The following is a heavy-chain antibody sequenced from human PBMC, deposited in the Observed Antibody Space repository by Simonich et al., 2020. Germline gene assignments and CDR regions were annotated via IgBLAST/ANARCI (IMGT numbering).Heavy chain of an antibody. CDR1: GYSISSGYY. J-gene: IGHJ4*02. CDR2: IYYSGRT. CDR3: ARSRGSQVDY. V-gene: IGHV4-38-2*01. Sequence: QVQLQESGPGLVKPSETLSLSCAVSGYSISSGYYWSWIRQPPGQGLEWIGYIYYSGRTNYNPSLKSRVTISVDTSKNQFSLKLSSVTATDTAVYYCARSRGSQVDYWGQGTLVTVSS. D-gene: IGHD3-10*01.